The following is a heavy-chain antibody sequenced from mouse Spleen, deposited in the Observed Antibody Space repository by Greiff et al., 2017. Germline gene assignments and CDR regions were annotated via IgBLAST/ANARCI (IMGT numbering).Heavy chain of an antibody. V-gene: IGHV3-1*01. D-gene: IGHD2-14*01. CDR2: ISYSGST. Sequence: EVKVVESGPGMVKPSQSLSLTCTVTGYSITSGYDWHWIRHFPGNKLEWMGYISYSGSTNYNPSLKSRISITHDTSKNHFFLKLNSVTTEDTATYYCARGAGYDWFAYWGQGTLVTVSA. J-gene: IGHJ3*01. CDR1: GYSITSGYD. CDR3: ARGAGYDWFAY.